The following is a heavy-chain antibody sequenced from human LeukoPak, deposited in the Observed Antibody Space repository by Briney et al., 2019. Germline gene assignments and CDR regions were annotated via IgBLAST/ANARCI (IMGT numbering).Heavy chain of an antibody. CDR1: GFTFSNYN. Sequence: GGSLRLSCVASGFTFSNYNMNWVRQAPGKGLEWVSSISSSSSYMYYADSLKGRFTTSRDNAKNSLYLQMNSLRAEDTAVYYCARVGKAVAAPLDVWGKGTTVTVSS. CDR3: ARVGKAVAAPLDV. CDR2: ISSSSSYM. D-gene: IGHD6-19*01. V-gene: IGHV3-21*01. J-gene: IGHJ6*04.